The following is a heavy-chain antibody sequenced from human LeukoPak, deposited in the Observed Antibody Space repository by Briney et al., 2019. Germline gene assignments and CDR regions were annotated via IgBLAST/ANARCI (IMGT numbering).Heavy chain of an antibody. CDR2: IKQDGSEK. CDR1: GFTFSSYW. J-gene: IGHJ4*02. V-gene: IGHV3-7*03. CDR3: ARDKSGSYKGNFDY. D-gene: IGHD1-26*01. Sequence: PGGSLRLSCAASGFTFSSYWMSWVRQAPGKGLEWVANIKQDGSEKYYMDSVKGRFTISRDDAKNSLYLQMNSLRAEDTAVYYCARDKSGSYKGNFDYWGQGTLVTVSS.